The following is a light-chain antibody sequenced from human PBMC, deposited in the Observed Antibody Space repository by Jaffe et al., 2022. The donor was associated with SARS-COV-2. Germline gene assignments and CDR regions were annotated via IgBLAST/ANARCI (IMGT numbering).Light chain of an antibody. CDR2: EDN. Sequence: SYELTQPPSVSVSPGQTARIPCSGDALPKKFAYWYQQKSGQAPVLVIYEDNKRPSGIPARFSGSSSGTVATLTITGAQVEDEADYYCYSSDSSGYHWVFGGGTKLTVL. J-gene: IGLJ3*02. CDR1: ALPKKF. CDR3: YSSDSSGYHWV. V-gene: IGLV3-10*01.